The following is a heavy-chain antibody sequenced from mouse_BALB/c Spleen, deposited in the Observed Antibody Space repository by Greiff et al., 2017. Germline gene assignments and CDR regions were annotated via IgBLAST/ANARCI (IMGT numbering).Heavy chain of an antibody. J-gene: IGHJ3*01. D-gene: IGHD2-4*01. Sequence: EVQLVESGPELVKPGASVKISCKASGYTFTDYNMHWVKQSHGKSLEWIGYIYPYNGGTGYNQKFKSKATLTVDNSSSTAYMELRSLTSEDSAVYYCARFSYDYAFAYWGQGTLVTVSA. V-gene: IGHV1S29*02. CDR3: ARFSYDYAFAY. CDR1: GYTFTDYN. CDR2: IYPYNGGT.